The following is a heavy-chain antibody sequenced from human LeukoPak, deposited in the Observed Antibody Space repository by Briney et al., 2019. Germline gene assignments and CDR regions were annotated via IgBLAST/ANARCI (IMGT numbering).Heavy chain of an antibody. CDR1: GGSISRYY. CDR3: ARHYFRTSYVWYYDILTGSGYFDY. J-gene: IGHJ4*02. V-gene: IGHV4-59*08. CDR2: IYYSGST. D-gene: IGHD3-9*01. Sequence: SETLSLTCTVSGGSISRYYWSWIRQPPGKGLEWIGYIYYSGSTNYNPSLKSRVTISVDTSKNQFSLKLSSVTAADTAVYYCARHYFRTSYVWYYDILTGSGYFDYWGQGTLVTVSS.